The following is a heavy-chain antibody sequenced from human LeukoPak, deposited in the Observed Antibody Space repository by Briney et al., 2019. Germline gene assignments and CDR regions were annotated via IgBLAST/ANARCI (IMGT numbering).Heavy chain of an antibody. Sequence: SETLSLTCTVSGGSISSYYWSWIRQPPGKGLEWIGYLYYIGSTNYNPSFKSRVTISVDTSKNQFSLMLSSVTAADTAVYYWARRYSAYDPYYYYCGQGALVIISS. J-gene: IGHJ4*02. V-gene: IGHV4-59*08. CDR2: LYYIGST. CDR1: GGSISSYY. D-gene: IGHD5-12*01. CDR3: ARRYSAYDPYYYY.